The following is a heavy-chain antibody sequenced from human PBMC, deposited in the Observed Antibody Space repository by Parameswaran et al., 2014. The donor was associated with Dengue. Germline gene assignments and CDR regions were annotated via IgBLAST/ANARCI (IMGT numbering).Heavy chain of an antibody. CDR2: INHSGST. CDR1: GGSFSGYY. Sequence: SETLSLTCAVYGGSFSGYYWSWIRQPPGKGLEWIGEINHSGSTNYNPSLKSRVTISVDTSKNQFSLKLSSVTAADTAVYYCARDPRRIAAAGTWGQGTLVTVSS. J-gene: IGHJ5*02. V-gene: IGHV4-34*01. CDR3: ARDPRRIAAAGT. D-gene: IGHD6-13*01.